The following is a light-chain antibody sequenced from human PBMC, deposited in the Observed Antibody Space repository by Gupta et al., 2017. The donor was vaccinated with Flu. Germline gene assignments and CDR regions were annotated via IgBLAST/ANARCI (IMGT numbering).Light chain of an antibody. J-gene: IGKJ1*01. Sequence: EIVMTQSPATLSVSPGERATLSCRASQSVSSNIAWYQQKPGQAPRLLIYGASTRATGIPARFSGSGSGTEFTLTISSLQSEDFAVYYCQRYNNWPRTFGQGTKVEIK. CDR1: QSVSSN. V-gene: IGKV3-15*01. CDR2: GAS. CDR3: QRYNNWPRT.